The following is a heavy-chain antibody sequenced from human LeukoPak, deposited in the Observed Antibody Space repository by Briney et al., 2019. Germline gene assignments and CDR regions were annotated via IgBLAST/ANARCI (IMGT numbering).Heavy chain of an antibody. CDR3: ARLEYYYVSGNYYKLFDY. Sequence: GGSLRLSCAAFGFTFSSYNMNWVRQAPGKGLEWVSDISSSGSTIYFADSVKGRFTISRDNAKNSLYLQMNSLRDEDTAVYYCARLEYYYVSGNYYKLFDYWDQGTLVTVCS. CDR1: GFTFSSYN. V-gene: IGHV3-48*02. D-gene: IGHD3-10*01. CDR2: ISSSGSTI. J-gene: IGHJ4*02.